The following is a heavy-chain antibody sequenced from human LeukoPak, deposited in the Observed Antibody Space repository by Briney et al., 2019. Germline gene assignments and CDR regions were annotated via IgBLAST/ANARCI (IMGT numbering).Heavy chain of an antibody. Sequence: SETLSLTCAVYSGSFSGYYWSWIRQPPGKGLEWIGEINHSGSTNYNPSLKSRVTISVDTSKNQFSLKLSSVTAADTAVYYCARAGVENYDFWSGYYPFDYWGQGTLVTVSS. CDR3: ARAGVENYDFWSGYYPFDY. CDR2: INHSGST. D-gene: IGHD3-3*01. CDR1: SGSFSGYY. J-gene: IGHJ4*02. V-gene: IGHV4-34*01.